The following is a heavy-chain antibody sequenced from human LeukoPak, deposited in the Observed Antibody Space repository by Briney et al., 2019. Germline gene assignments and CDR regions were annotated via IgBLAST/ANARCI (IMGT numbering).Heavy chain of an antibody. V-gene: IGHV4-34*01. D-gene: IGHD3-22*01. CDR2: INHSGST. Sequence: SETLSLTCAVYGGSFSAYYWSWIRQPPGKGLEWIGEINHSGSTNYNPSLKSRVTISVDTSKNQFSLKLSSVTAADTAVYYCARVVTPTTTTLSYYYYYYMDVWGKGTTVTVSS. CDR1: GGSFSAYY. CDR3: ARVVTPTTTTLSYYYYYYMDV. J-gene: IGHJ6*03.